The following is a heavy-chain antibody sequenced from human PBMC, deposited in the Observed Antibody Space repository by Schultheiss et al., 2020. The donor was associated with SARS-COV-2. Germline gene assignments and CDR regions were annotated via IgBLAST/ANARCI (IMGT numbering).Heavy chain of an antibody. D-gene: IGHD3-22*01. CDR3: AKGPDYYYDSSGAFDY. CDR2: IYSGGST. Sequence: GGSLRLSCAASGFTVSSNYMSWVRQAPGKGLEWVSVIYSGGSTYYAGSVKGRFTISRDKSKITLYLQMNSLRAEDTAVYYCAKGPDYYYDSSGAFDYWGQGTLVTVSS. V-gene: IGHV3-53*01. CDR1: GFTVSSNY. J-gene: IGHJ4*02.